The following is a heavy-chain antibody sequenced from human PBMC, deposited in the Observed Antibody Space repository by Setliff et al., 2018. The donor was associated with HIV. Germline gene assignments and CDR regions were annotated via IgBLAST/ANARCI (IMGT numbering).Heavy chain of an antibody. CDR2: IKQDGSEK. V-gene: IGHV3-7*03. D-gene: IGHD3-3*01. Sequence: LRLSCAASGFTFSSYWMSWVRQAPGKGLEWVANIKQDGSEKYYVDSVKGRFTISRDNAKNSLYLQMNSLRAEDTAVYYCASVSDFWSVSFGYWGQGALVTVSS. J-gene: IGHJ4*02. CDR3: ASVSDFWSVSFGY. CDR1: GFTFSSYW.